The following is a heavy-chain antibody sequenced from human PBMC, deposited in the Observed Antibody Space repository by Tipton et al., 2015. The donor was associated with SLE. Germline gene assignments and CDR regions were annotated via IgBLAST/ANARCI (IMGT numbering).Heavy chain of an antibody. D-gene: IGHD6-13*01. V-gene: IGHV3-21*04. J-gene: IGHJ4*02. CDR2: ISSSSSYI. CDR3: ARDLISSAAYFDY. Sequence: SLRLSCAASGFTFSSYSMNWVRQAPGKGLEWVSSISSSSSYIYYADSVKGRFTISRDNAKNSLYLQMNSLKTEDTAVYYCARDLISSAAYFDYWGQGTLVTVSS. CDR1: GFTFSSYS.